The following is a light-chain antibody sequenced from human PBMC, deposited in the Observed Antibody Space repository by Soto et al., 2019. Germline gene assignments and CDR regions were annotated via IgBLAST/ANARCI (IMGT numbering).Light chain of an antibody. J-gene: IGKJ1*01. CDR3: QRYGSSPRT. CDR2: GAS. V-gene: IGKV3-20*01. CDR1: QSVSSSY. Sequence: DIVLTQSRGTLSLCPGERATLSCRASQSVSSSYLAWYQQKPGQAPRLLIYGASSRATGIPDRFSGSGSGTDFTLTISRLEPEDFAVYYCQRYGSSPRTFGQGTKVDIK.